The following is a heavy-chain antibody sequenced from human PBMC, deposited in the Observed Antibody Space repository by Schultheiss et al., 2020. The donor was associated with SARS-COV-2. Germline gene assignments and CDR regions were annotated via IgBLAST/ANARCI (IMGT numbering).Heavy chain of an antibody. CDR1: GGSISSYY. D-gene: IGHD2-15*01. Sequence: SETLSLTCTVSGGSISSYYWSWIRQPPGKGLEWIGYIYYSGSTYYNPSLKSRVTISVDTSKNQFSLKLSSVTAADTAVYYCARVGYCSGGSCYGVGYWGQGTLVTVSS. CDR2: IYYSGST. V-gene: IGHV4-59*12. J-gene: IGHJ4*02. CDR3: ARVGYCSGGSCYGVGY.